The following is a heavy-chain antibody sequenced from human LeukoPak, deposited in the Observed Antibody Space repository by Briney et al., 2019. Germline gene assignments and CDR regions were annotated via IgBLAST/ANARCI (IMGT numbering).Heavy chain of an antibody. D-gene: IGHD2-8*01. CDR3: ARGLSVFDY. V-gene: IGHV3-30*02. Sequence: GGSLRLSCATSGFSLSRNGMHWVRQAPGQGLEWVAFILSDGSYEYYADSVKGRFTISRDTSRNTLFLQMNSLRTEDTAVYYCARGLSVFDYWGQGTLVTVSS. J-gene: IGHJ4*02. CDR2: ILSDGSYE. CDR1: GFSLSRNG.